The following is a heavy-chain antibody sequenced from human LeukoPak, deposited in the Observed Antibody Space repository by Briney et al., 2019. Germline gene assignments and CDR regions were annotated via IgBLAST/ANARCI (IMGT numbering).Heavy chain of an antibody. CDR2: TGNKANSYTT. Sequence: GGSLTLSCAASGFTFSDHYMDWVRQAPGKGLEWVGHTGNKANSYTTEYAAYVKGRFTISRDDSKNPLFLQMNSLKSEDTAVYYCARGNTSAWYPFDYWGQGTLVTVSS. J-gene: IGHJ4*02. D-gene: IGHD6-19*01. V-gene: IGHV3-72*01. CDR1: GFTFSDHY. CDR3: ARGNTSAWYPFDY.